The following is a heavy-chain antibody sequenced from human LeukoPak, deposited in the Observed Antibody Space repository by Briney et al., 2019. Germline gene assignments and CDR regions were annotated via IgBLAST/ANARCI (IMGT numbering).Heavy chain of an antibody. J-gene: IGHJ4*02. V-gene: IGHV3-23*01. CDR3: TSSYFETSHYTHYHFDY. CDR1: GFTFSRRD. D-gene: IGHD3-22*01. Sequence: GGTLRLSCAASGFTFSRRDMNWVRQAPGKGLEWVSTIDTTGGIHYADSVRGRFTISRDDSKNTVFLQMNSLRADDTAIYYCTSSYFETSHYTHYHFDYWGRGTLVTVSS. CDR2: IDTTGGI.